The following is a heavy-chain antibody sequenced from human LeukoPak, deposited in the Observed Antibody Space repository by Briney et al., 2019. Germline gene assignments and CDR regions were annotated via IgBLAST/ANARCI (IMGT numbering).Heavy chain of an antibody. CDR1: GFTFSSYA. V-gene: IGHV3-30-3*01. J-gene: IGHJ4*02. D-gene: IGHD6-13*01. Sequence: GGSLRLSCAASGFTFSSYAMHWVRQAPGKGLEWVAVISYDGSNKYYADSVKGRFTISRDNSKNTLYLQMNSLRAEDTAVYYCARGVQQLVPNFDYWGQGTLVTVSS. CDR2: ISYDGSNK. CDR3: ARGVQQLVPNFDY.